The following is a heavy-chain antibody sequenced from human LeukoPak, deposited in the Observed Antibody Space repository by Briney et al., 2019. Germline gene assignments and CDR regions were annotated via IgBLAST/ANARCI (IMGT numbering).Heavy chain of an antibody. CDR1: GFTFSSYG. CDR2: IWYDGSNN. J-gene: IGHJ4*02. V-gene: IGHV3-33*01. D-gene: IGHD1-20*01. Sequence: GGSLRLSCAASGFTFSSYGMHWVRQAPGKGLEWVAVIWYDGSNNYYADSVKGRFTISRDNSKNTLYLQMNSLRAEDMAVYYCARDKYNPRRVRFSRASDYYFDYWGQGTLVTVSS. CDR3: ARDKYNPRRVRFSRASDYYFDY.